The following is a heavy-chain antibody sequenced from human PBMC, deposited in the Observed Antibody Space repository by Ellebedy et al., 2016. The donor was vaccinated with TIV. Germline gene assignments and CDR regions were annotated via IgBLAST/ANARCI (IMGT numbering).Heavy chain of an antibody. CDR2: MNPNSGNT. D-gene: IGHD2-2*01. V-gene: IGHV1-8*01. Sequence: ASVKVSCXASGYTFSYFDMIWVRQTTGQGLEWMGWMNPNSGNTGDVHKFQGRVSLTSDSSITTAYMELTNLRSDDTGIYYCARATRNQLLPDYWGQGTLVTVSS. CDR1: GYTFSYFD. J-gene: IGHJ4*02. CDR3: ARATRNQLLPDY.